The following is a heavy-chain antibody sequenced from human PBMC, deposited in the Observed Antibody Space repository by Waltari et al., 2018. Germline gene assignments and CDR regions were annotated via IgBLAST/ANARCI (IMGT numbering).Heavy chain of an antibody. CDR1: GFTFSSYA. V-gene: IGHV3-23*01. CDR2: ISGSGCST. D-gene: IGHD6-19*01. J-gene: IGHJ3*02. CDR3: AVSGGIAVAVIDAFDI. Sequence: EVQLLESGGGLVQPGGSLRLSCAASGFTFSSYAMSWVRQAPGKGLEWVSAISGSGCSTYYADSVKGRFTISRDNSKNTLYLQMNSLRAEDTAVYYCAVSGGIAVAVIDAFDIWGQGTMVTVSS.